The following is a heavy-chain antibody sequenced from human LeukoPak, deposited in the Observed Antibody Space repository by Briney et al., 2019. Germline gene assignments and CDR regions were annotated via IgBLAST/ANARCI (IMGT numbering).Heavy chain of an antibody. V-gene: IGHV3-11*04. CDR1: GFTFRDYY. J-gene: IGHJ4*02. CDR2: ISTNDRTT. CDR3: ARESYSSGYYYDY. D-gene: IGHD3-22*01. Sequence: GGSLRLSCTASGFTFRDYYVTWIRQAPGKGLEWVAYISTNDRTTYYADSVKGRFTISRDNAKNSLYLHMNSLRAEDTAVYYCARESYSSGYYYDYWGQGTLVTVSS.